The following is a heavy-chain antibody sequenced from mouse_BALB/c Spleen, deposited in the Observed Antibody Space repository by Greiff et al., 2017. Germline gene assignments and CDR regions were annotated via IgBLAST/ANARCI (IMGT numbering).Heavy chain of an antibody. CDR3: ARGRAYYGNSYWYFDV. Sequence: EVQRVESGGGLVQPGGSRKLSCAASGFTFSSFGMHWVRQAPEKGLEWVAYISSGSSTIYYADTVKGRFTISRDNPKNTLFLQMTSLRSEDTAMYYCARGRAYYGNSYWYFDVWGAGTTVTVSS. D-gene: IGHD2-10*01. CDR2: ISSGSSTI. CDR1: GFTFSSFG. J-gene: IGHJ1*01. V-gene: IGHV5-17*02.